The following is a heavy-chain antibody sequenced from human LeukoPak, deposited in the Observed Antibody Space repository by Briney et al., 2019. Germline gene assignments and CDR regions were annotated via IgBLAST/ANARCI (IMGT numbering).Heavy chain of an antibody. J-gene: IGHJ4*02. CDR1: GFTFSSYG. Sequence: GGTLXXSCAASGFTFSSYGMSWVRQAPGKGLEWVSAISGSGGSTYYADSVKGRFTISRDNSKNTLYLQMNSLRAEDTAVYYXXXXXXXXXXXXLFHIGGAYFDYWGQGTLVTVSS. CDR2: ISGSGGST. CDR3: XXXXXXXXXXXLFHIGGAYFDY. V-gene: IGHV3-23*01. D-gene: IGHD2-21*01.